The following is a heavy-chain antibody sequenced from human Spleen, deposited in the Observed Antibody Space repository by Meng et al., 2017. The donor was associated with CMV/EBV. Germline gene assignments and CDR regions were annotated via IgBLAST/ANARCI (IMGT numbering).Heavy chain of an antibody. D-gene: IGHD6-6*01. CDR3: ASLYGRGSSSHFDY. V-gene: IGHV4-34*01. Sequence: SETLSLTCAVYGGSFSGYYWSWIRQPPGKGLEWIGSIYYSGSTYYNPSLKSRVTISVDTSKNQFSLKLSSVTAADTAVYYCASLYGRGSSSHFDYWGQGTLVTVSS. CDR1: GGSFSGYY. J-gene: IGHJ4*02. CDR2: IYYSGST.